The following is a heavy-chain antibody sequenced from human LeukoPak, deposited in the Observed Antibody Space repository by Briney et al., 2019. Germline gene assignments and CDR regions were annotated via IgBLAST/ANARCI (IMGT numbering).Heavy chain of an antibody. V-gene: IGHV6-1*01. Sequence: SQTLSLTRAISGDSVSSISVAWNWIRQSPSRGLEWLGRTYYRSKWYYEYAVSAKSRINISPYTSKNQFSLQLTSVTPEDTAVYYCSLARSEYHYGMDVWGQGTTVTVSS. J-gene: IGHJ6*02. CDR1: GDSVSSISVA. CDR3: SLARSEYHYGMDV. CDR2: TYYRSKWYY.